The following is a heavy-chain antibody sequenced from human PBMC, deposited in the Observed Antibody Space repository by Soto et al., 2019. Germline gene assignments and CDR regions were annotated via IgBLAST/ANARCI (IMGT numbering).Heavy chain of an antibody. Sequence: ASVTVSCKASGYTFTSYAMHWVRQAPGQRLEWMGWINAGNGNTKYSQKFQGRVTMTRDTSASTAYMELSSLRSEDTAVYYCAREGATYYYGAGSYYFDYWGQGTLVTVSS. CDR1: GYTFTSYA. D-gene: IGHD3-10*01. J-gene: IGHJ4*02. CDR3: AREGATYYYGAGSYYFDY. CDR2: INAGNGNT. V-gene: IGHV1-3*01.